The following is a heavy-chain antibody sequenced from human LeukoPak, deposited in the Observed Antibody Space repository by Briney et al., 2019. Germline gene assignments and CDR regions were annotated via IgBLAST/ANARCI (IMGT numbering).Heavy chain of an antibody. CDR3: ARGYDYGDYGVVE. CDR2: IWYDGSNK. Sequence: PGGSLRLSCAASGFTFSNYGMHWVRQVPGKGLEWVAVIWYDGSNKYYSGSVRGRFTISRDNSKNTLYLQMNSLRAEDTAVYYCARGYDYGDYGVVEWGQGTLVTVSS. D-gene: IGHD4-17*01. CDR1: GFTFSNYG. J-gene: IGHJ4*02. V-gene: IGHV3-33*01.